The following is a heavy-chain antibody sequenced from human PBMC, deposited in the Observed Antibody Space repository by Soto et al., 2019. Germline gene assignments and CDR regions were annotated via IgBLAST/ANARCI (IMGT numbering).Heavy chain of an antibody. D-gene: IGHD2-15*01. Sequence: XSVKXSCKASGYTFTSYGISWVRQAPGQGLEWMGWIXAYNGXTNYAQKLQGXXTMTTDTSTRTASTELTSLRYDDTDVYSCARDRDMQNWFDPWGQGTLVTVYS. J-gene: IGHJ5*02. V-gene: IGHV1-18*01. CDR1: GYTFTSYG. CDR2: IXAYNGXT. CDR3: ARDRDMQNWFDP.